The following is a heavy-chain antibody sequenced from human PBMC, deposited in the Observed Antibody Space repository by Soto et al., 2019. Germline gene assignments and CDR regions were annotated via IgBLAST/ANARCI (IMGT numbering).Heavy chain of an antibody. J-gene: IGHJ4*02. D-gene: IGHD3-10*01. CDR1: GGIFSTYA. V-gene: IGHV1-69*01. CDR3: ARDRDDYGSGTYYNRIDF. Sequence: QVQLVQSGAEVKKPGSSVKVSCKASGGIFSTYAISWLRQAPGQGLEWMGGIIPIFGTPNYAQRLQGRVTITADESTSTAYMELSRLRSEDTAVYYCARDRDDYGSGTYYNRIDFWGQGTLVTFSS. CDR2: IIPIFGTP.